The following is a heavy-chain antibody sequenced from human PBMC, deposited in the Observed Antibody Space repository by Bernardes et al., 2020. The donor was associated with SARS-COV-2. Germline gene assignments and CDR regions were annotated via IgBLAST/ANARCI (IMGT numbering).Heavy chain of an antibody. V-gene: IGHV3-23*01. D-gene: IGHD1-26*01. Sequence: GGSLRLSCEVSGFTFSSYTMNWVRQAPGKGLEWVSTITYSGDSTYYADSVKGRFTISRDNSKDRMYLQMNSLRAEDTAVYFCAKRRVEWELLYYFDSWVQGTLVTVYS. J-gene: IGHJ4*02. CDR3: AKRRVEWELLYYFDS. CDR1: GFTFSSYT. CDR2: ITYSGDST.